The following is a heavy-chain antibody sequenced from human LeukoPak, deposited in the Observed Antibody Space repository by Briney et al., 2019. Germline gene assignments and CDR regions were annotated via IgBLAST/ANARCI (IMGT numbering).Heavy chain of an antibody. Sequence: GGSLRLSCAASGFMFDDYAMHWVRQVPGRGLEWVSLISGDAVSSFYTDSVKGRFTISRDNNNSSLSLQMRRLTTEDTAFYYCVREQFSHTSNYLDNWGQGILVTVSS. J-gene: IGHJ4*02. V-gene: IGHV3-43*02. CDR3: VREQFSHTSNYLDN. CDR1: GFMFDDYA. CDR2: ISGDAVSS. D-gene: IGHD5-24*01.